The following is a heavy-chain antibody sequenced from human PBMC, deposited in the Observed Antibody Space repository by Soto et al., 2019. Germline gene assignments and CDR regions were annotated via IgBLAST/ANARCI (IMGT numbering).Heavy chain of an antibody. CDR1: GFTFSRYG. Sequence: VQLVESGGGVAQPGGSLRLSCAASGFTFSRYGMHWVRQAPGKGLEWVAVIWTDGSYEYYADSVMGRFTISRDNSKNTLYLQMISLRAEDTAVYYCARAGHDSSGYYYGGLDYWGPGTLVTVSS. J-gene: IGHJ4*02. CDR2: IWTDGSYE. D-gene: IGHD3-22*01. V-gene: IGHV3-33*01. CDR3: ARAGHDSSGYYYGGLDY.